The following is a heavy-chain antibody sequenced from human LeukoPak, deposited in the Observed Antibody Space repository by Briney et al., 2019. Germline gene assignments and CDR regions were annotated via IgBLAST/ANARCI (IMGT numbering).Heavy chain of an antibody. CDR1: GGSISSGTYH. Sequence: PSQTLSLTCAVSGGSISSGTYHWSWIRQYPEKGLEWIGHISYGGTTYYNPSLKSQVTISLDTSRNHFSLKLNSVTAADTAVYYCAREVFYDYYDRRLDSWGQGTLVTVSS. V-gene: IGHV4-31*11. CDR3: AREVFYDYYDRRLDS. J-gene: IGHJ4*02. CDR2: ISYGGTT. D-gene: IGHD3-22*01.